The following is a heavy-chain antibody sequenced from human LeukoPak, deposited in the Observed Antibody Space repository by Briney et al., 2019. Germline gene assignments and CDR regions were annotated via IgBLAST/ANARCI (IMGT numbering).Heavy chain of an antibody. CDR3: ARRGLRVAVASYRNWFDP. V-gene: IGHV3-30*02. Sequence: PGGSLRLSCAASGFTFSTYGMHWVRQAPGKGLEWVAFIRYDGTNKYYADSVKGRFTISRDNSKNTLYLQMNSLRAEDTAVYYCARRGLRVAVASYRNWFDPWGQGTLVTVSS. CDR2: IRYDGTNK. J-gene: IGHJ5*02. D-gene: IGHD6-19*01. CDR1: GFTFSTYG.